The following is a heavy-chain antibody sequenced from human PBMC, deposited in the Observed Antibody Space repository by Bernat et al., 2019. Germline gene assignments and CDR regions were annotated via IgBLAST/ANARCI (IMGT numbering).Heavy chain of an antibody. Sequence: QVQLVESGGGVVQPGRSLRLSCAASGFTFSSYGMHWVRQAPGKGLERVAVISYDGSNKYYEDSVKGRFNISRDNSKNTLYLQMNSLRAEDTAVYYCAATGYSIPQRDYWGQGTLVTVSS. D-gene: IGHD6-13*01. J-gene: IGHJ4*02. CDR3: AATGYSIPQRDY. CDR1: GFTFSSYG. V-gene: IGHV3-30*03. CDR2: ISYDGSNK.